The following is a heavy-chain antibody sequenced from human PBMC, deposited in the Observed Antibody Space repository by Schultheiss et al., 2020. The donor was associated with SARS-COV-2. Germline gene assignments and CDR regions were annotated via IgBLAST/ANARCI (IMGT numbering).Heavy chain of an antibody. J-gene: IGHJ4*02. D-gene: IGHD3-10*01. CDR2: ISGSGGST. Sequence: GGSLRLSCAASGFTFSSYAMSWVRQAPGKGLEWVSAISGSGGSTYYADSVKGRFTISRDNSKNTLYLQMNSLRAEDTAVYYCARGEGRYYGSGVDYWGQGTLVTVSS. CDR1: GFTFSSYA. CDR3: ARGEGRYYGSGVDY. V-gene: IGHV3-23*01.